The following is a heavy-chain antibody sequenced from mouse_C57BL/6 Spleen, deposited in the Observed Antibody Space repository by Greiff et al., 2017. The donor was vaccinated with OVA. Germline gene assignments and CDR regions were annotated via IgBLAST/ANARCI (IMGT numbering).Heavy chain of an antibody. CDR1: GFNIKDYY. J-gene: IGHJ4*01. D-gene: IGHD1-1*01. CDR3: ASPLTTVVAGDAMDY. Sequence: VQLKQSGAELVKPGASVKLSCTASGFNIKDYYMHWVKQRTEQGLEWIGRIDPEDGETKYAPKFQGKATITADTSSNTAYLQLSSLTSEDTAVYYCASPLTTVVAGDAMDYWGQGTSVTVSS. V-gene: IGHV14-2*01. CDR2: IDPEDGET.